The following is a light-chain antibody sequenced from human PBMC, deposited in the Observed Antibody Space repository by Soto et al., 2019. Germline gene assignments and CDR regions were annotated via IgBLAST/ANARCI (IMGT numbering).Light chain of an antibody. CDR1: QSVSSK. CDR2: RAS. CDR3: QQYNNWPPAT. Sequence: EIVMTQSPATLSVSPGERATLSCRASQSVSSKLAWYQQKPGQAPRLLIYRASTRATNIPARFSGSGSGTEFTLSISSLQSEDFAVYYCQQYNNWPPATFGQGIKV. J-gene: IGKJ1*01. V-gene: IGKV3-15*01.